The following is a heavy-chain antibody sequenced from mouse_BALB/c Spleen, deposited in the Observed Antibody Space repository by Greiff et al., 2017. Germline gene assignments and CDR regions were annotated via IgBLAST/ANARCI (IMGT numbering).Heavy chain of an antibody. J-gene: IGHJ4*01. CDR3: AREGGYGYGEGYYAMDY. V-gene: IGHV5-6-5*01. CDR1: GFTFSSYA. CDR2: ISSGGST. Sequence: EVKLVESGGGLVKPGGSLKLSCAASGFTFSSYAMSWVRQTPEKRLEWVASISSGGSTYYPDSVKGRFTSSSDNARDILYLQMSSLRSEDTAMYYCAREGGYGYGEGYYAMDYWGQGTSVTVSS. D-gene: IGHD2-2*01.